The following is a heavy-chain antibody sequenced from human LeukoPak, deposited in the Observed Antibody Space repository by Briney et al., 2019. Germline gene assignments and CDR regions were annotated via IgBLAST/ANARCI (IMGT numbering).Heavy chain of an antibody. Sequence: PGGSLRLSCAASGFTFSSFSMNWVRQAPGKGLEWVSSISSSSSYIYYADSVKGRFTISRDNAKNSLYLQMNSLRAEDTGVYYCAKDLFSYHPLIDYWGQGTLVTVSS. CDR2: ISSSSSYI. J-gene: IGHJ4*02. CDR3: AKDLFSYHPLIDY. V-gene: IGHV3-21*01. CDR1: GFTFSSFS. D-gene: IGHD1-26*01.